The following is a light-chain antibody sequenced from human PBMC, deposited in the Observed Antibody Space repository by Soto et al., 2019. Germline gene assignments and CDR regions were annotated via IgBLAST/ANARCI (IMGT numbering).Light chain of an antibody. V-gene: IGLV2-14*01. CDR3: SSYTSSSTLV. CDR1: SSDVGGYNY. Sequence: QSALTQPASVSGSRGRSITISCTGSSSDVGGYNYVSWYQQHPGKAPKLMIYEVSNRPSGISNRFSGSKSGNTASLTLSGLQAEDEADYYCSSYTSSSTLVFGGGTKITVL. CDR2: EVS. J-gene: IGLJ2*01.